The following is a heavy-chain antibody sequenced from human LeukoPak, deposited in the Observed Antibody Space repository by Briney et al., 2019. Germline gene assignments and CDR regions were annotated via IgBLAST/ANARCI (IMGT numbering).Heavy chain of an antibody. D-gene: IGHD3-9*01. CDR3: ARGGAYYDILTGYYNRYFDY. CDR2: ISSSGSTI. J-gene: IGHJ4*02. CDR1: GFTFSDYC. Sequence: PGGSLRLSCAASGFTFSDYCMSWIRQAPGKGLEWVSYISSSGSTIYYADSVKGRFTISRDNAKNSLYLQMNSLRAEDTAVYYCARGGAYYDILTGYYNRYFDYWGQGTLVTVSS. V-gene: IGHV3-11*01.